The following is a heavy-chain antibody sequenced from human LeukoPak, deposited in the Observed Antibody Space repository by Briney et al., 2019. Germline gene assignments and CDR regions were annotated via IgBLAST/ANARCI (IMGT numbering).Heavy chain of an antibody. Sequence: GGSLRLSCSTSGFTFSSYAMTWVRQAPGKGLEWVSAISGDGTSAYYADSVKGRFTVSRDKSENTLYLQMNSLRAEDTAVYFCAKDVFSTYYYGSTSSIIGGFDVWGQGTMITVSS. D-gene: IGHD3-22*01. CDR2: ISGDGTSA. V-gene: IGHV3-23*01. CDR1: GFTFSSYA. J-gene: IGHJ3*01. CDR3: AKDVFSTYYYGSTSSIIGGFDV.